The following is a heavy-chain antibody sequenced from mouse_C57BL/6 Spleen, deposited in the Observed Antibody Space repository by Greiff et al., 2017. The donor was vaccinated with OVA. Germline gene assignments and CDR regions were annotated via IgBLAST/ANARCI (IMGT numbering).Heavy chain of an antibody. Sequence: EVKLVESEGGLVQPGSSMKLSCTASGFTFSDYYMAWVRQVPEKGLEWVANINYDGSSTYYLDSLKSRFIISRDNAKNILYLQMSSLKSEDTATYYCARNGYYVNAMDYWGQGTSVTVSS. V-gene: IGHV5-16*01. J-gene: IGHJ4*01. D-gene: IGHD2-3*01. CDR3: ARNGYYVNAMDY. CDR1: GFTFSDYY. CDR2: INYDGSST.